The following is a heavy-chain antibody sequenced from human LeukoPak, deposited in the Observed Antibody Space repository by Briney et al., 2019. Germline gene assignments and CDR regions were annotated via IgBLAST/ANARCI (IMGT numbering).Heavy chain of an antibody. CDR1: GFTFSSYG. V-gene: IGHV3-33*06. CDR3: AKERNSSGYDYVFAY. D-gene: IGHD5-12*01. CDR2: IWYDGSNK. Sequence: GGSLRLSCAASGFTFSSYGMHWVRQAPGKGLEWVAVIWYDGSNKYYADSVKGRFTISRDNSKNTLYLQMNSLRAEDMAVYYCAKERNSSGYDYVFAYWGQGTLVTVSS. J-gene: IGHJ4*02.